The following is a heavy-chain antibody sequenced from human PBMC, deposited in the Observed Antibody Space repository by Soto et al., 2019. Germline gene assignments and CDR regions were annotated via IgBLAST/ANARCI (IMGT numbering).Heavy chain of an antibody. CDR2: IHYSGRT. V-gene: IGHV4-59*01. CDR1: GASISSYY. J-gene: IGHJ6*02. CDR3: ARQWEDSDIREVDV. Sequence: SETLSLTCSVSGASISSYYWSWIRQPPGKGLEWIGYIHYSGRTNYNPSLKSRVTISVDTSRNQFSLKLSSVTAADTAVYYCARQWEDSDIREVDVWGQGTTVTVSS. D-gene: IGHD1-26*01.